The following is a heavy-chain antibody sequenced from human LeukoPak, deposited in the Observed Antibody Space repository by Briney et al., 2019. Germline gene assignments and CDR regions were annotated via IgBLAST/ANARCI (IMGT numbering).Heavy chain of an antibody. CDR1: GGSFSGYY. V-gene: IGHV4-34*01. J-gene: IGHJ4*02. D-gene: IGHD3-22*01. Sequence: SETLSLTCAVYGGSFSGYYWSWIRQPPGKGLEWIGEINHSGSTNYNPSLRSRVTISVDTSKNQFSLKLSSVTAADPAVYYCARGGNSYDSSPLDYWGQGTLVTVSS. CDR3: ARGGNSYDSSPLDY. CDR2: INHSGST.